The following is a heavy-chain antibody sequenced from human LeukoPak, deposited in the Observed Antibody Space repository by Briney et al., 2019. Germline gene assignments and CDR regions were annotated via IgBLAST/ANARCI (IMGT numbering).Heavy chain of an antibody. CDR2: MNPNSGNT. Sequence: ASVKVSCKASGYTFTSYDIDWVRQATGQGLEWMGWMNPNSGNTGYAQKFQGRVTITRNTSISTAYMELSSLRSEDTAVYYCARGQTTTYYDFWSGYYTGITENWFDPWGQGTLVTVSS. CDR1: GYTFTSYD. D-gene: IGHD3-3*01. J-gene: IGHJ5*02. V-gene: IGHV1-8*03. CDR3: ARGQTTTYYDFWSGYYTGITENWFDP.